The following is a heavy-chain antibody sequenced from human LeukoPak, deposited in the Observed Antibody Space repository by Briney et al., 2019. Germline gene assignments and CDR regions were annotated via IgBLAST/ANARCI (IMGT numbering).Heavy chain of an antibody. CDR1: GYTFTGYY. Sequence: ASVGVSCEASGYTFTGYYMHWVRQAPGQGLEWMGWINPNTGGTNSAQKFQGRVTMTRDTSITTAYMELSSLTSDGTAVYYCARGVRTYYYDTSGHYLNYWGQGTLVTVAS. D-gene: IGHD3-22*01. J-gene: IGHJ4*02. CDR2: INPNTGGT. CDR3: ARGVRTYYYDTSGHYLNY. V-gene: IGHV1-2*02.